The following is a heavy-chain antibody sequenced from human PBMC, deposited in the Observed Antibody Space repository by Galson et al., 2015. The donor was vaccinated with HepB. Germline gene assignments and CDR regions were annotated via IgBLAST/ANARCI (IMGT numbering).Heavy chain of an antibody. D-gene: IGHD2-8*01. CDR1: GYTFTSYY. V-gene: IGHV1-2*02. Sequence: SVKVSCKASGYTFTSYYIHWVRQAPGQGLEWMGWINPNSGGTNYAQKFQGRVTMTRDTSISTAYMELSSLRSDDTAVYYCARGLYCTNGVCYTDWGQGTLVTVSP. CDR3: ARGLYCTNGVCYTD. J-gene: IGHJ4*02. CDR2: INPNSGGT.